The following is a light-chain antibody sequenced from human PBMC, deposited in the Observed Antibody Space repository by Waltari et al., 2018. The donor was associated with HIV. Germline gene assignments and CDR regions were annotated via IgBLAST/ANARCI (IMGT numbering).Light chain of an antibody. Sequence: IQMTPSPSSVSASVGDRVTISWRASQGIGNDLGWYQQKSGRAPKVLIYAASSLQSGVPSRFSGSRSGTDFTLTISSLQPEDSATYYCLQDGSFPLTFGPGTKVDV. V-gene: IGKV1-6*01. CDR2: AAS. J-gene: IGKJ3*01. CDR1: QGIGND. CDR3: LQDGSFPLT.